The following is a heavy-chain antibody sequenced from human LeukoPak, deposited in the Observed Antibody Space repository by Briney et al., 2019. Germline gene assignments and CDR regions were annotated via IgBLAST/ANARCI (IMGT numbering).Heavy chain of an antibody. Sequence: PGGSLRLSCAASGFTFSSYAMSWVRQAPGKGLEWVAVISYDGSNKYYADSVKGRFTISRDNSKNTLYLQMNSLRAEDTAVYYCARDAQDGYNMAETDYFDYWGQGTLVTVSS. CDR3: ARDAQDGYNMAETDYFDY. CDR1: GFTFSSYA. D-gene: IGHD5-24*01. V-gene: IGHV3-30-3*01. J-gene: IGHJ4*02. CDR2: ISYDGSNK.